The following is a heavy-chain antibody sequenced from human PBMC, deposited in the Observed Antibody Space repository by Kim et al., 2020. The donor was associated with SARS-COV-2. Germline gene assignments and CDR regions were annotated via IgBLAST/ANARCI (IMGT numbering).Heavy chain of an antibody. J-gene: IGHJ4*02. D-gene: IGHD2-2*03. CDR3: MKGGWGWIWDH. V-gene: IGHV3-23*01. CDR2: IDGSDGTT. CDR1: GFTFTGYA. Sequence: GGSLRLSCTTSGFTFTGYAMSWVRQAPGKGLEWVSSIDGSDGTTYYVDSVKGRFTISRDNSKNTLYLQMSNLRADDTAVYYCMKGGWGWIWDHWGQGTPV.